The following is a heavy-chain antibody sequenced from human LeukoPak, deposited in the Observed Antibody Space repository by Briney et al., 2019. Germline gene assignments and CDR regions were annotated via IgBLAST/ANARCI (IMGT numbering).Heavy chain of an antibody. V-gene: IGHV3-23*01. CDR3: AKADSSSWYYFDY. CDR1: GFTVSSNY. J-gene: IGHJ4*02. Sequence: PGGSLRLSCAASGFTVSSNYMSWVRQAPGKGLEWVSAISGSGGSTYYADSVRGRFTISRDNSKNTLYLQMNSLRAEDTAVYYCAKADSSSWYYFDYWGQGTLVTVSS. D-gene: IGHD6-13*01. CDR2: ISGSGGST.